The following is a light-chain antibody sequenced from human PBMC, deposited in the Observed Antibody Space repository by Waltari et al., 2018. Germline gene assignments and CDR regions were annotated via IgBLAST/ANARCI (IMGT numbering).Light chain of an antibody. Sequence: VMTQSPATLSVSPGDSATLSCRASQSVTSNLAWYQNKPGQAPRLLIYGASTRATGVPARFSGSGSGTEFTLTISSLQSEDFAVYYCQQYDNWPPRYTFGQGTKLEIK. J-gene: IGKJ2*01. CDR2: GAS. V-gene: IGKV3-15*01. CDR1: QSVTSN. CDR3: QQYDNWPPRYT.